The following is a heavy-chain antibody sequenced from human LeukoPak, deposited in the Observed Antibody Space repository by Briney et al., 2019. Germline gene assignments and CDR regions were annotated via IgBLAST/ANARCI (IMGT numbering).Heavy chain of an antibody. CDR1: GFTFSSYA. V-gene: IGHV3-23*01. CDR3: TKETSSSFDY. Sequence: GGSLRLSCAASGFTFSSYAMNWVRQAPGKGLEWVSGISNSGGSTYYADSVKGRFTISRDNSKNTLYLQMNSLRAEDTAVYYCTKETSSSFDYWGQGTLVTVSS. CDR2: ISNSGGST. D-gene: IGHD6-6*01. J-gene: IGHJ4*02.